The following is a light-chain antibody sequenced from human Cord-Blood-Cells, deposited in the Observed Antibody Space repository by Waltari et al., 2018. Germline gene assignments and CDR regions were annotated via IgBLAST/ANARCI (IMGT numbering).Light chain of an antibody. J-gene: IGKJ2*01. CDR1: QDISNY. Sequence: DIQMTQSPSSLSASVGDRVTITCQASQDISNYLNWYQQKPGKAPKLLIYDASNLETGVPSRFSGSGSGTDVTFTISSLQPEDIATYYCQQYDNLPPEYTFGQGTKLEIK. CDR3: QQYDNLPPEYT. CDR2: DAS. V-gene: IGKV1-33*01.